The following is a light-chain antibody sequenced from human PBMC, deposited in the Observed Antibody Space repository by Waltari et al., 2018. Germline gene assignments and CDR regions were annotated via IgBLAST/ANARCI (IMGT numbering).Light chain of an antibody. CDR2: KDT. CDR1: ALPNQY. V-gene: IGLV3-25*03. J-gene: IGLJ3*02. CDR3: QSADSSGPYRV. Sequence: SYELTQPPSVSVSPGQTARITCSAEALPNQYAHWYQQKPGQAPVLVIYKDTERPSGIPERFSGSNSGTTVTLTISGVQAEDEADYYCQSADSSGPYRVFGGGTKLTVL.